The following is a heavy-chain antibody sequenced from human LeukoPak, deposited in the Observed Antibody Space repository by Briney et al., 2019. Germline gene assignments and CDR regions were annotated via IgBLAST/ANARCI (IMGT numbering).Heavy chain of an antibody. J-gene: IGHJ4*02. CDR2: IRYDGSNK. CDR1: GFTFSSYG. D-gene: IGHD6-19*01. Sequence: SGGSLRLSCAASGFTFSSYGMHWVRQAPGKGLEWVAFIRYDGSNKYYADSVKGRFTISRDNSKNTPYLQMNSLRAEDTAVYYCAKIDSSGWYNKAAFDYWGQGTLVTVSS. V-gene: IGHV3-30*02. CDR3: AKIDSSGWYNKAAFDY.